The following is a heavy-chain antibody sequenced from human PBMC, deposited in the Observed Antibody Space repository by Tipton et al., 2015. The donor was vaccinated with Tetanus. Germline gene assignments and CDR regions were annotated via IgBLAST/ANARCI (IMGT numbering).Heavy chain of an antibody. V-gene: IGHV4-4*07. J-gene: IGHJ6*02. CDR2: IYTSGST. Sequence: TLSLTCTVSGGSISSYYWSWIRQPAGKGLEWIGRIYTSGSTNYNPSLKSRVTMSVDTSKNQFSLKLSSVTAADTAVYYCARGGLLWFGDLTDTTHYYYGMDVWGQGTTVTVSS. CDR3: ARGGLLWFGDLTDTTHYYYGMDV. D-gene: IGHD3-10*01. CDR1: GGSISSYY.